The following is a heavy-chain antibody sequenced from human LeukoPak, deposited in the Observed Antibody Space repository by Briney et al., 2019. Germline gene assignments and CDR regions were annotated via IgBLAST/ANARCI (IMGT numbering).Heavy chain of an antibody. J-gene: IGHJ4*02. CDR1: GFTFSSYW. Sequence: GXALRLSGAASGFTFSSYWMNWVHHARGKGLVWVSRVNSDGNITSYADSVKGRFTISRDNAKNTLYLQMNSLRAEDTAVYDCAREVATNPFDYWGQGTLVTVSS. D-gene: IGHD5-12*01. CDR3: AREVATNPFDY. V-gene: IGHV3-74*01. CDR2: VNSDGNIT.